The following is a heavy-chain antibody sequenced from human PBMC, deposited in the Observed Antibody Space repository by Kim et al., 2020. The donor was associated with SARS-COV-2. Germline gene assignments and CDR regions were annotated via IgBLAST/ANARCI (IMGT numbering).Heavy chain of an antibody. J-gene: IGHJ3*02. CDR3: ARAIVPAALHDSSIYAFDI. CDR1: GGTFSSYA. CDR2: IIPIFGTA. V-gene: IGHV1-69*13. D-gene: IGHD2-2*01. Sequence: SVKVSCKASGGTFSSYAISWVRQAPGQGLEWMGGIIPIFGTANYAQKFQGRVTITADESTSTAYMELSSLRSEDTAVYYCARAIVPAALHDSSIYAFDIWGQGTMVTVSS.